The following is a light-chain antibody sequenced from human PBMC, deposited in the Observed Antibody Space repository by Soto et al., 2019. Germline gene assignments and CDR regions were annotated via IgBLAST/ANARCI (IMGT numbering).Light chain of an antibody. Sequence: QSVLTQPPSVSGAPGQRVTMSCTGSNSDIGAGYDVHWYQHLPGTAPKLLIYANSNRPSGVPDRFSGSKSGTSASLAITGLQAEDEADYYCQSYDSSLSTYVFGIGTKVTVL. V-gene: IGLV1-40*01. CDR3: QSYDSSLSTYV. J-gene: IGLJ1*01. CDR2: ANS. CDR1: NSDIGAGYD.